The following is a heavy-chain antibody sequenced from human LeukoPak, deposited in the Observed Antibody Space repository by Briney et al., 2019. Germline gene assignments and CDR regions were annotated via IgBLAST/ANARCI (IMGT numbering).Heavy chain of an antibody. D-gene: IGHD3-3*01. CDR2: ISSSSSYI. CDR3: ARDGIPNYDFWSGYYTGAFDI. Sequence: GGSLRLSCAASGFTFSSYSMNWVRQAPGKGLEWVSSISSSSSYIYYADSVKGRFTISRDNAKNSLYLQMNSLRAEDTAVYYCARDGIPNYDFWSGYYTGAFDIWGQGTMVTVSS. J-gene: IGHJ3*02. CDR1: GFTFSSYS. V-gene: IGHV3-21*01.